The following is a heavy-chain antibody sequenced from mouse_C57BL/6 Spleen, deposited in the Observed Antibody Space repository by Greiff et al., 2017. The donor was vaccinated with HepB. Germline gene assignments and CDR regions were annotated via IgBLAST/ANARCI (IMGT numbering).Heavy chain of an antibody. Sequence: VQLQQPGAELVKPGASVKLSCKASGYTFTSYWMHWVKQRPGQGLEWIGMIHPNSGSTNYNEKFKSKATLTVDKSSSTAYMQLSSLTSEDSAVYYCARNPYGNYVGYFDVWGTGTTVTVSS. CDR3: ARNPYGNYVGYFDV. CDR1: GYTFTSYW. D-gene: IGHD2-1*01. CDR2: IHPNSGST. V-gene: IGHV1-64*01. J-gene: IGHJ1*03.